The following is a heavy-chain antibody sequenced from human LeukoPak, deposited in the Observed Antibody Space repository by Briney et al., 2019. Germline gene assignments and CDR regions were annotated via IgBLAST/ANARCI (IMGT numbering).Heavy chain of an antibody. V-gene: IGHV3-23*01. D-gene: IGHD6-19*01. CDR2: ISGSGGST. CDR1: GFTFSNYG. J-gene: IGHJ4*02. Sequence: PGGSLRLSCAASGFTFSNYGMRWVRQAPGKGLDWVSAISGSGGSTYSADSVKGRFTMSRDNSKNTLYLQINSLRAEDTAVYYCAKPISSGWYSFDYWGQGTLVTVSS. CDR3: AKPISSGWYSFDY.